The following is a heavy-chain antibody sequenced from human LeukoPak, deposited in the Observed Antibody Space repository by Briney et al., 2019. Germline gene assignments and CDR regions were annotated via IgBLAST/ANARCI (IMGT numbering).Heavy chain of an antibody. CDR2: ISYDGSNK. CDR3: AKGYSSGWYFDY. D-gene: IGHD6-19*01. V-gene: IGHV3-30*18. Sequence: GGSLRLSCAASGFTFSSYRMHWVRQAPGKGLEWVAVISYDGSNKYYADSVKGRFTISRDNSKNTLYLQMNSLRAEDTAVYYCAKGYSSGWYFDYWGQGTLVTVSS. J-gene: IGHJ4*02. CDR1: GFTFSSYR.